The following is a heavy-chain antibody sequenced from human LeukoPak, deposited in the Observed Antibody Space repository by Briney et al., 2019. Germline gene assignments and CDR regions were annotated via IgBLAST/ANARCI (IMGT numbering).Heavy chain of an antibody. CDR3: ARDDFCSGGSCYPYYYYGMDV. CDR1: GGSISSSSYY. V-gene: IGHV4-39*07. CDR2: IYYSGST. D-gene: IGHD2-15*01. J-gene: IGHJ6*02. Sequence: PSETLSLTCTVSGGSISSSSYYWGWIRQPPGKGLEWIGSIYYSGSTYYNPSLKSRVTISVDTSKNQFSLKLSSVTAADTAVYYCARDDFCSGGSCYPYYYYGMDVWGQGTTVTVSS.